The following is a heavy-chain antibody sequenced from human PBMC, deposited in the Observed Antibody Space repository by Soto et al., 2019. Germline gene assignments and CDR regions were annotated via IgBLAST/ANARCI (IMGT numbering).Heavy chain of an antibody. CDR3: AREERIVVVPAAITSDAFDI. D-gene: IGHD2-2*01. V-gene: IGHV4-31*03. Sequence: SETLSLTCTVSGGSISSGGYYWSWIRQHPGKGLEWIGYIYYSGSTYYNPSLKSRVTISVDTSRNQFSLKLSSVTAADTAVYYCAREERIVVVPAAITSDAFDIWGQGTMVTVPS. CDR1: GGSISSGGYY. J-gene: IGHJ3*02. CDR2: IYYSGST.